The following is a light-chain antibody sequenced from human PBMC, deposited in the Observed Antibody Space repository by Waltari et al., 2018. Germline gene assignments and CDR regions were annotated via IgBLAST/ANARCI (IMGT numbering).Light chain of an antibody. CDR3: QHYSTYSWT. J-gene: IGKJ1*01. CDR2: KTS. V-gene: IGKV1-5*03. CDR1: QSVSRW. Sequence: IQMTQSPSTLSASVGDRVTMTCRANQSVSRWLAWYQQKPGKAPKLLIHKTSTLESGVPSRFSGSGSGTEFFLTISSLQPDDFATYYCQHYSTYSWTFGQGTKLEIK.